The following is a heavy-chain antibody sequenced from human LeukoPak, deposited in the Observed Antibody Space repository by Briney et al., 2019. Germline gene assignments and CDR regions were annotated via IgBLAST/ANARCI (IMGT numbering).Heavy chain of an antibody. CDR1: GGSISSYY. CDR3: ARDPEGGYFDY. V-gene: IGHV4-59*12. CDR2: IYYTGTT. D-gene: IGHD1-14*01. J-gene: IGHJ4*02. Sequence: SETLSLTCTVSGGSISSYYWSWIRQPPGKGLEWVGYIYYTGTTNYNPSLKSRVTISLDTSKNQSSLQLNSVTPEDTAVYYCARDPEGGYFDYWGQGTLVTVSS.